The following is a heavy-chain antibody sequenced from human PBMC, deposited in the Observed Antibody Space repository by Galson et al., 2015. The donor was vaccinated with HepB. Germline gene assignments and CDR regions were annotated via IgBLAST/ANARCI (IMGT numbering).Heavy chain of an antibody. D-gene: IGHD4-17*01. Sequence: ETLSLTCAVYGGSFSGYYWSWIRQPPGKGLEWIGEINHSGSTNYNPSLKSRVTISVDTSKNQFSLKLSSVTAADTAVYYCTRRPLRSRYYFGYWGLGTLVTVSS. J-gene: IGHJ4*02. CDR3: TRRPLRSRYYFGY. CDR1: GGSFSGYY. CDR2: INHSGST. V-gene: IGHV4-34*01.